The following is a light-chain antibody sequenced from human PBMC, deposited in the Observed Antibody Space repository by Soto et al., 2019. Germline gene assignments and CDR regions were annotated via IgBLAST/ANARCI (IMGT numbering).Light chain of an antibody. CDR1: QSVRSS. CDR3: QQYGNSPIT. J-gene: IGKJ5*01. CDR2: GAS. Sequence: PGERATLSCRASQSVRSSLAWYQQQPGQAPRLLISGASSRATGIPDRFSGSGSGTDFTLTVSRLEPEDFALYYCQQYGNSPITFGQGTRLEIK. V-gene: IGKV3-20*01.